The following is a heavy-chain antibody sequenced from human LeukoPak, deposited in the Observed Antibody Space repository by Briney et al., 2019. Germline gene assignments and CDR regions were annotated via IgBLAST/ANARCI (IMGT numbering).Heavy chain of an antibody. Sequence: GESLKISCKGSGYSFTTYWIDWVRQMAGKGLEWMGTIYPGDSDTRYSASFQGQVTISADKSISTAYLQWSSLKASDTAMYHCARRYADYHDAFDIWGQGTMVTVSS. D-gene: IGHD4-17*01. V-gene: IGHV5-51*01. J-gene: IGHJ3*02. CDR3: ARRYADYHDAFDI. CDR1: GYSFTTYW. CDR2: IYPGDSDT.